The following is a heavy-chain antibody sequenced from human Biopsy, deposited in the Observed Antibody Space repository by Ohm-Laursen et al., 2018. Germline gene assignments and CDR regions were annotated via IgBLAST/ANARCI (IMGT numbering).Heavy chain of an antibody. CDR2: IYYTGHT. V-gene: IGHV4-59*07. D-gene: IGHD1-26*01. Sequence: SDTLSLTCTVSGGSIKSYYWNWIRQSPGKGLEWIGFIYYTGHTNYNPSLKSRATISVDTFRNQFSLKLSSVTAADTAVYYCARVRVWADSEGAFDPWGQGTMVTVSS. CDR1: GGSIKSYY. J-gene: IGHJ3*01. CDR3: ARVRVWADSEGAFDP.